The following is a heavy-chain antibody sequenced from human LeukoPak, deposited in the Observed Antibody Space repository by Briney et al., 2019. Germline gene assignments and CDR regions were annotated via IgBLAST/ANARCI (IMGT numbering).Heavy chain of an antibody. CDR1: GYSFTSYW. Sequence: GESLKISCKGSGYSFTSYWISWVRQMPGKGLEWMGRIDPSDSYTNYSPSFQGHVTISADKSISTAYLQWSSLKASDTAMYYCARVRLWFGEPSHFDYWGQGTLVTVPS. D-gene: IGHD3-10*01. CDR2: IDPSDSYT. CDR3: ARVRLWFGEPSHFDY. V-gene: IGHV5-10-1*01. J-gene: IGHJ4*02.